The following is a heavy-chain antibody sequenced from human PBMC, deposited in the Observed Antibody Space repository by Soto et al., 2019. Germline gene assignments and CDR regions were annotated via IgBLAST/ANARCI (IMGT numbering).Heavy chain of an antibody. CDR3: TKSNWGDAFDI. D-gene: IGHD7-27*01. J-gene: IGHJ3*02. Sequence: RQPPGKGLEWIGEINHSGSTNYNPSLKSRVTISVDTSKNQFSLKLSSVTAADTAVYYCTKSNWGDAFDIWGQGTMVTVS. CDR2: INHSGST. V-gene: IGHV4-34*01.